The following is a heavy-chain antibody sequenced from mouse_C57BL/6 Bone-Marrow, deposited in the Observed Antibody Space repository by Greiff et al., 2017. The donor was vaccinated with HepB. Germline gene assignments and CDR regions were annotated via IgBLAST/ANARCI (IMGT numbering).Heavy chain of an antibody. CDR2: ISYDGSN. J-gene: IGHJ3*01. CDR1: GYSITSGYY. D-gene: IGHD2-3*01. Sequence: EVQLQESGPGLVKPSQSLSLTCSVTGYSITSGYYWNWIRQFPGNNLEWMGYISYDGSNNYNTSLTNRISLTRDTSKNQFFLKLNSLTTEDTATYYCAREIVYDGYYGAWFAYWGQGTLVTVSA. CDR3: AREIVYDGYYGAWFAY. V-gene: IGHV3-6*01.